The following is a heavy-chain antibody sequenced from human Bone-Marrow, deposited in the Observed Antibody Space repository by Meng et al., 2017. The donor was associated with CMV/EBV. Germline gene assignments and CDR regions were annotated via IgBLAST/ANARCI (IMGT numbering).Heavy chain of an antibody. J-gene: IGHJ4*02. V-gene: IGHV3-74*01. Sequence: GESLKISCAASGFTFSSYWMHWVRQAPGKGLVWVSRINSDGSSTSYADSVKGRFTISRDNAKNTLYLQMNSLRAEDTAVYYCARDYLPHYYDTPLGYWGQGTRVTGYS. CDR2: INSDGSST. CDR3: ARDYLPHYYDTPLGY. CDR1: GFTFSSYW. D-gene: IGHD3-22*01.